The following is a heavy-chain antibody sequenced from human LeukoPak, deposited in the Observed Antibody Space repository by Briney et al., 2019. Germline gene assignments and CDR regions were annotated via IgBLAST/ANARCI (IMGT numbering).Heavy chain of an antibody. J-gene: IGHJ4*02. CDR2: IYSGGST. V-gene: IGHV3-66*02. CDR3: ARDTAMVY. Sequence: GGSLRLSCAASGFTVSSNYMSWVRQAPGKGLEWVSVIYSGGSTYYADSVKGRLTISRDNSMNTLYLQMNSLRAEDTAVYYCARDTAMVYWGQGTLVTVSS. D-gene: IGHD5-18*01. CDR1: GFTVSSNY.